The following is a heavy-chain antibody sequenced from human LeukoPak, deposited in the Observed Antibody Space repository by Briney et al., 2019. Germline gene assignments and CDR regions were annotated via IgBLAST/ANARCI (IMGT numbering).Heavy chain of an antibody. CDR2: INDSGST. V-gene: IGHV4-34*01. D-gene: IGHD2-15*01. Sequence: SETLSLTCAVYGGSFSGYYWSWIRPPPGKGLEWSGEINDSGSTNYNQSLKSRVTISVDTSKNQFSLKLSSVTAADTAVYYCARGKGYCSGGSCYSAVRPLYFDYWGQGTLVTVSS. CDR3: ARGKGYCSGGSCYSAVRPLYFDY. CDR1: GGSFSGYY. J-gene: IGHJ4*02.